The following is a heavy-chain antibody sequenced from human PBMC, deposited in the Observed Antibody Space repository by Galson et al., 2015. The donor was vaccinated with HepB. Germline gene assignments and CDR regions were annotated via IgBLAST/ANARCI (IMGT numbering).Heavy chain of an antibody. CDR2: ISPDGNNK. CDR3: AKGPYSNILLSGGWFDP. D-gene: IGHD4-11*01. CDR1: GVTFSNAG. Sequence: SLRLSCAASGVTFSNAGMHWVRQAPGKGLKWVASISPDGNNKLYVDSVKGRFTISRDNSKNTLFLQMNSLTGEDTAVYYCAKGPYSNILLSGGWFDPWGQGTLVTVSS. V-gene: IGHV3-30*18. J-gene: IGHJ5*02.